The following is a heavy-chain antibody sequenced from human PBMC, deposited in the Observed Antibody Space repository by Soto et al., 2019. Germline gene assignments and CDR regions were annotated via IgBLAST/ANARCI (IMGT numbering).Heavy chain of an antibody. J-gene: IGHJ6*02. V-gene: IGHV3-21*01. CDR3: ARGGSGSNLYYYYGMDV. CDR2: ISSSSSYI. CDR1: GFTFSSYS. Sequence: GGSLRLSCAAFGFTFSSYSMNWVRQAPGKGLEWVSSISSSSSYIYYADSVKGRFTISRDNAKNSLYLQMNSLRAEDTAVYYCARGGSGSNLYYYYGMDVWGQGTTVTVSS. D-gene: IGHD3-10*01.